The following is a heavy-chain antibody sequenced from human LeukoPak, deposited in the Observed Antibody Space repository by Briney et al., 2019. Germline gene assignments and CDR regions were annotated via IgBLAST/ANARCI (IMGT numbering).Heavy chain of an antibody. CDR1: GFTISNYA. Sequence: GGSLRLSCAASGFTISNYAITWVRQAPGKGLEWVSGISGSGGSTFYADSVKGRFTISRDNSKTTLYLQMNSLRAEDTAVYYCAKDRADCSNTSCYAFFDYWGQGTLVTVSP. D-gene: IGHD2-2*01. CDR2: ISGSGGST. CDR3: AKDRADCSNTSCYAFFDY. J-gene: IGHJ4*02. V-gene: IGHV3-23*01.